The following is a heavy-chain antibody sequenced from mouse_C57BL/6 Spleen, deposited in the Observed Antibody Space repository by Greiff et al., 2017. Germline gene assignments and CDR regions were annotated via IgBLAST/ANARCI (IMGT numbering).Heavy chain of an antibody. CDR2: IHPNSGST. Sequence: QVQLKQPGAELVKPGASVKLSCKASGYTFTSYWMHWVKQWPGQGLEWIGMIHPNSGSTNYNEKFKSKATLTVDKSSSTAYMQLSSLTSEDSAVYYCARSPNYYGSSELAYWGQGTLVTVSA. CDR1: GYTFTSYW. CDR3: ARSPNYYGSSELAY. V-gene: IGHV1-64*01. D-gene: IGHD1-1*01. J-gene: IGHJ3*01.